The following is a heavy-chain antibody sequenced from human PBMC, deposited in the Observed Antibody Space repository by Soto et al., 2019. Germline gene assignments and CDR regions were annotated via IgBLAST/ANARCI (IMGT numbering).Heavy chain of an antibody. D-gene: IGHD6-19*01. Sequence: QVQLQESGPGLVKPSGTLSLTCTVSGGSISGHYWIWIRQSPGKGLEWIGHIFYSGSTNYNPSLKSRVTSSADTSKNQFSLRLSSVTAADTAVYYCARVGSSGWSPDYWGQGILVTVSS. CDR1: GGSISGHY. V-gene: IGHV4-59*11. CDR3: ARVGSSGWSPDY. J-gene: IGHJ4*02. CDR2: IFYSGST.